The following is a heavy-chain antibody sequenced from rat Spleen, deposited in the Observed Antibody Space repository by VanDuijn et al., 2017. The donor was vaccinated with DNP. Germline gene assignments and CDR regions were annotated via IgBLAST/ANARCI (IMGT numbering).Heavy chain of an antibody. V-gene: IGHV5S10*01. CDR3: TTGAGSP. J-gene: IGHJ4*01. CDR1: GFTFSDYN. D-gene: IGHD1-4*01. Sequence: EVQLVESGGGLVLPGGSLKLSCAASGFTFSDYNMAWVRQAPKKGLEWVATIVSDGTNTYYGDSVKGRFTISRDITKSTLYLQMDSLRSEDTATYYCTTGAGSPWGQGTSVTVSS. CDR2: IVSDGTNT.